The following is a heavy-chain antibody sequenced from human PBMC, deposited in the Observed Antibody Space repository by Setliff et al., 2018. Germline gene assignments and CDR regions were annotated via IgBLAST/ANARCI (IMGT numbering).Heavy chain of an antibody. Sequence: PSETLSLTCTVSGGSISGYYWTWIRQPAGKGLEWIGSIYYSGTTYYNPSLKSPVTISIDTSKNQFSLKLSSVTAADTAIYYCARHDARGYYYYMDVWGEGTTVTVSS. CDR3: ARHDARGYYYYMDV. V-gene: IGHV4-59*05. CDR1: GGSISGYY. J-gene: IGHJ6*03. D-gene: IGHD3-10*01. CDR2: IYYSGTT.